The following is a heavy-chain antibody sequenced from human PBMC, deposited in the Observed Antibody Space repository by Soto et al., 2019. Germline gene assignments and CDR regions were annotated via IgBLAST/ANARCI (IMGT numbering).Heavy chain of an antibody. CDR2: ISGSGVII. V-gene: IGHV3-23*01. CDR1: GFTFSTYA. CDR3: ATDNSSWYFDY. Sequence: GGSLRLSCAASGFTFSTYAMTWVRQAPGKGLEWASSISGSGVIISYADSVRGRLTISRDNSKNTLYLQMNSLRAEDTAVYYCATDNSSWYFDYWGQGTLVTVSS. J-gene: IGHJ4*02. D-gene: IGHD6-13*01.